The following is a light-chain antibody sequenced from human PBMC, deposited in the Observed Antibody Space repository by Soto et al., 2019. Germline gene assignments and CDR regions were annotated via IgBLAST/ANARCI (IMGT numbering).Light chain of an antibody. Sequence: DVQMTQSPSTLSASVGDRVTITCRASQNIDNWLAWYQQKLGKAPKLLINKASNLETGVPSRFSGSGSGTEFSLTISNLEPDDFATYHCQQYYTNSQASFGQGTKVEI. CDR3: QQYYTNSQAS. J-gene: IGKJ1*01. V-gene: IGKV1-5*03. CDR2: KAS. CDR1: QNIDNW.